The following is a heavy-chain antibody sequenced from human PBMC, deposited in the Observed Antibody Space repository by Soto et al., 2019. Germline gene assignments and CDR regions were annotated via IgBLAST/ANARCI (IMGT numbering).Heavy chain of an antibody. CDR3: ARRKTAMATNYYYGMDV. V-gene: IGHV5-51*01. D-gene: IGHD5-18*01. CDR2: IYPGDSDT. Sequence: PGESLKISCQGSGYRFTSYWIGWVRQMPGKGLEWMGIIYPGDSDTRYSPSFQGQVTISADKSISTAYLQWSSLKASDTAMYYCARRKTAMATNYYYGMDVWGQGTTVTVSS. J-gene: IGHJ6*02. CDR1: GYRFTSYW.